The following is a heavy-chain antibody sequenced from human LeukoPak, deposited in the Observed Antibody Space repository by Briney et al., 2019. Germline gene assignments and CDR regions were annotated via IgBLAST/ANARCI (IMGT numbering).Heavy chain of an antibody. CDR1: GFTFSSYS. CDR2: ISSSSSYI. V-gene: IGHV3-21*01. J-gene: IGHJ4*02. D-gene: IGHD2-2*01. Sequence: GGSLRLSCAASGFTFSSYSMNWVRQAPGKGLEWVSSISSSSSYIYYADSVKGRFTISRDNAKNSLYLQMNSMRAEDTAVYYCARGASYLVPAANDFDYWGQGTLVTVSS. CDR3: ARGASYLVPAANDFDY.